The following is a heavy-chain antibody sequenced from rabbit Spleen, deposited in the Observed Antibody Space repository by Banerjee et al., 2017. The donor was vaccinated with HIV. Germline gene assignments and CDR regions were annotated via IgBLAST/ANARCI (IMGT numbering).Heavy chain of an antibody. V-gene: IGHV1S40*01. Sequence: QSLVESGGGLVQPGASLTLTCTASGFSFSSSYYMCWVRQAPGKGLEWVGCIYTGSGSTSYASWAKGRFTITKSSSTTVTLQLNSLTAADTASYFCSGNIAADGTAFDLWGPGTLVTVS. CDR3: SGNIAADGTAFDL. CDR1: GFSFSSSYY. D-gene: IGHD4-2*01. CDR2: IYTGSGST. J-gene: IGHJ4*01.